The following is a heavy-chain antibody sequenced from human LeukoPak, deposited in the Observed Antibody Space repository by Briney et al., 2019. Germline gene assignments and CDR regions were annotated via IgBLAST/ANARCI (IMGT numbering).Heavy chain of an antibody. CDR1: GLTFSDYS. Sequence: PGGSLRLSCVASGLTFSDYSINWVRRAPGKGLECVSSINPTSTSIYYADAVRGRFTISRDNAKSSLYLQMDSLRAEDTAVYYCVRLRRNSDRSYYYYYYDSCGQGILVTVSS. CDR3: VRLRRNSDRSYYYYYYDS. CDR2: INPTSTSI. D-gene: IGHD3-10*01. J-gene: IGHJ5*01. V-gene: IGHV3-21*01.